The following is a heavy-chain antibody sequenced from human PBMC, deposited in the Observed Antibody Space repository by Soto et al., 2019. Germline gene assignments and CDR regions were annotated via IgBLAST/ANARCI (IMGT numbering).Heavy chain of an antibody. CDR3: ARERSFWSGYYYFDY. J-gene: IGHJ4*02. Sequence: FETLSLTCTVSGGYISSYYGSWIRQPAGKGLEWIGRIYTSGSTNYNPSLKSRVTMSVDTSKNQFSLKLSSVTAADTAVYYCARERSFWSGYYYFDYWGQGTLVTVSS. D-gene: IGHD3-3*01. V-gene: IGHV4-4*07. CDR1: GGYISSYY. CDR2: IYTSGST.